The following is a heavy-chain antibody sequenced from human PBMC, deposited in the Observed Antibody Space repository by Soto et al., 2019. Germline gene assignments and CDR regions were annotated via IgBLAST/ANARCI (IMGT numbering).Heavy chain of an antibody. CDR3: ARLPFGAHDAFDI. Sequence: PGGSLRLSCAASGFTLSSYLISCVRQDPGKGLEWVANIKQDGSEKYYVDSVKGRFTISRDNAKNSLYLQMNSLRAEDTAVYYCARLPFGAHDAFDIWGQGTMVTVSS. CDR1: GFTLSSYL. V-gene: IGHV3-7*03. D-gene: IGHD3-16*01. J-gene: IGHJ3*02. CDR2: IKQDGSEK.